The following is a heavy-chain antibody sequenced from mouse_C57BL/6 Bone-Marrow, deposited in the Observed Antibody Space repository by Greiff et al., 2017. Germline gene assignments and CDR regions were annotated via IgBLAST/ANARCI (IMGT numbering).Heavy chain of an antibody. Sequence: DVHLVESGGDLVKPGGSLKLSCAASGFTFSSYGMSWVRQTPDKRLEWVATISSGGSYTYYPDSVKGRFTISRDNAKNTLYLQMSSLKSEDTAMYYCARRGGKYFDYWGQGTTLTVSS. D-gene: IGHD2-1*01. CDR2: ISSGGSYT. J-gene: IGHJ2*01. CDR1: GFTFSSYG. V-gene: IGHV5-6*01. CDR3: ARRGGKYFDY.